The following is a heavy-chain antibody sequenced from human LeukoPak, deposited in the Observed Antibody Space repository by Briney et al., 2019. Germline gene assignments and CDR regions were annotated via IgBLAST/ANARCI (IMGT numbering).Heavy chain of an antibody. J-gene: IGHJ6*02. D-gene: IGHD6-19*01. CDR2: IIPILGTA. CDR1: GGTFSSYA. CDR3: ARVRYSSGWYYYYGMDV. Sequence: SVKVSCKASGGTFSSYAISWVRQAPGQGLEWMGGIIPILGTANYAQKFQGRVTITADESTSTAYMELSSLRTEDTAEYYCARVRYSSGWYYYYGMDVWGQGTTVTVSS. V-gene: IGHV1-69*13.